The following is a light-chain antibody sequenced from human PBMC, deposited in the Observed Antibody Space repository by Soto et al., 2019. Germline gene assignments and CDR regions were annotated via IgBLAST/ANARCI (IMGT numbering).Light chain of an antibody. CDR1: QNISNN. J-gene: IGKJ5*01. CDR3: QQYNSWPPIT. V-gene: IGKV3-15*01. CDR2: DTS. Sequence: EIVMTQSPATLSVSPGESATLSCRSSQNISNNLAWYQQKPGQAPRLLLSDTSTRATTVPARFNGSGSGTEFSLAISNLQSEDFVVYYCQQYNSWPPITFGQGTRLEIK.